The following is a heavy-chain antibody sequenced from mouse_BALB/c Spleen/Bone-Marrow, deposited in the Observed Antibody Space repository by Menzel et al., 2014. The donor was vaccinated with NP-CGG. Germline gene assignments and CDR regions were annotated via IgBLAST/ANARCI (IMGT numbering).Heavy chain of an antibody. Sequence: EVQLQQSGTVLARPGAAVQMSCKASGYTFSNYWMHWIKQRPGQGLEWIGTIHPGNSDTTYNQTFNGKAKLTAVTSTSTDYMEVSSLTNEDSAVYYCTTLARNSFDYWGQGTTLTVSS. CDR3: TTLARNSFDY. CDR1: GYTFSNYW. D-gene: IGHD3-1*01. J-gene: IGHJ2*01. V-gene: IGHV1-5*01. CDR2: IHPGNSDT.